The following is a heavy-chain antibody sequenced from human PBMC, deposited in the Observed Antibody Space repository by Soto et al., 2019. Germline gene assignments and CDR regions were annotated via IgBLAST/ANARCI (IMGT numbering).Heavy chain of an antibody. V-gene: IGHV3-33*01. CDR1: GFSFRTSG. D-gene: IGHD2-15*01. CDR3: ARGLPKVAGGAFDI. CDR2: MWYDGHVE. J-gene: IGHJ3*02. Sequence: QVHLVESGGGVVQPGRSLTLSCAASGFSFRTSGMHWVRQAPGKGLEWVTGMWYDGHVEGYLDSVKGRFTISRDNSNSLMSLQMSNLRVDDTAVYYCARGLPKVAGGAFDIWGHGTMVIVSS.